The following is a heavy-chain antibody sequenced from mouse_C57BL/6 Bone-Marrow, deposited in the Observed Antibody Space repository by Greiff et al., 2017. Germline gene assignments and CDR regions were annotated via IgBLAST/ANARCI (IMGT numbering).Heavy chain of an antibody. CDR1: GYTFTSYG. V-gene: IGHV1-58*01. D-gene: IGHD1-1*01. Sequence: EVQLQESGAELVRPGSSVKMSCKTSGYTFTSYGINWVKQRPGQGLEWIGCIYIGNGYTAYNEKFTGKATLPSDTSSSTAYMQLSSLTSEDSAISFWARCPITSVVGFAYWGQGTLLTVSA. J-gene: IGHJ2*01. CDR2: IYIGNGYT. CDR3: ARCPITSVVGFAY.